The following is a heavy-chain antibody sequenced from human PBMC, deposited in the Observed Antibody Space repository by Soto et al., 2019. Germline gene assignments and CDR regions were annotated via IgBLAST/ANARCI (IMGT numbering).Heavy chain of an antibody. J-gene: IGHJ4*02. CDR3: ARGATVTQFDY. V-gene: IGHV4-61*01. Sequence: SETLSLTCTVSGVSVSSGSFYWAWIRQPPGKGLEWIGFGSYSGTTNYKPSLKSRVTISVDTSRSQISLKVSSLTAADTAVYYCARGATVTQFDYWCRGTLVTVS. D-gene: IGHD4-17*01. CDR2: GSYSGTT. CDR1: GVSVSSGSFY.